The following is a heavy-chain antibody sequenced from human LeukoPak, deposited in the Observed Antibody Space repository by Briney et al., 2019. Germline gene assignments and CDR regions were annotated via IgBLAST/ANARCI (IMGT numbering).Heavy chain of an antibody. CDR3: ARVDSGRYYGHDY. CDR2: ISVYNGNT. D-gene: IGHD1-26*01. CDR1: GYTLRNYD. Sequence: ASVTVSCKASGYTLRNYDISWVRQAPGQGLEWMGWISVYNGNTNYAQKFQGRVTMTTDTSTSTAYMELRRLRSDDTAMYYCARVDSGRYYGHDYWGQGTLVTVTS. J-gene: IGHJ4*02. V-gene: IGHV1-18*01.